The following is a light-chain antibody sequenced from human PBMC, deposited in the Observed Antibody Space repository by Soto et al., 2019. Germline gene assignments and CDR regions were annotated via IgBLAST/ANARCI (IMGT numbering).Light chain of an antibody. CDR1: QSVSSSY. V-gene: IGKV3-20*01. J-gene: IGKJ4*01. CDR3: QQYGSSPPLT. CDR2: GAS. Sequence: EFVLTQSPGTLSLSPGERATLSCRATQSVSSSYLAWYQQKPGQAPRILIYGASTRATGIPDRFSGSGSGTDFTLTISSLEHEDFAVYYCQQYGSSPPLTFGGGTKVEIK.